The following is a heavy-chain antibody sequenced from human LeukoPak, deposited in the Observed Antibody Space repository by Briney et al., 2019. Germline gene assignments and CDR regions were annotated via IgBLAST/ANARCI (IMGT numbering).Heavy chain of an antibody. D-gene: IGHD3-22*01. J-gene: IGHJ4*02. CDR2: INTNTGDP. CDR1: GYISTKYA. CDR3: ATDRRYDSSGNFLDN. Sequence: ASVKVSFKASGYISTKYAMNWVRQAPGQGLEWVGWINTNTGDPTYAQGFTGRFVFSLDTSVSTAYLQISSLKADDTAVYYCATDRRYDSSGNFLDNWGQGTLVTVSS. V-gene: IGHV7-4-1*02.